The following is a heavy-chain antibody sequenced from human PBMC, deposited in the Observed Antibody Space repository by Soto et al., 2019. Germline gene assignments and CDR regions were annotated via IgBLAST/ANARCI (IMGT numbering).Heavy chain of an antibody. CDR3: ARGAGTGQWLVREAFDI. J-gene: IGHJ3*02. CDR2: ISAYNGNT. Sequence: ASVKVSCKASGYTFTSYGIIWVRQAPGQGLEWMGWISAYNGNTNYAQKLQGRVTMTTDTSTSTAYMELRSLRSDDTAVYYCARGAGTGQWLVREAFDIWGQGTMVTVSS. CDR1: GYTFTSYG. V-gene: IGHV1-18*01. D-gene: IGHD6-19*01.